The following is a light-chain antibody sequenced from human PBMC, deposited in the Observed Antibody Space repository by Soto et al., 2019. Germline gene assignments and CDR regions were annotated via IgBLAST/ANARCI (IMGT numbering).Light chain of an antibody. Sequence: DIQMTQSPSSLSASVGDGVTIACRASQGIRSDLVWYQQQPGKAPKRLIYAASRLESGVPSRFSASGSGTEFTLTISSLQPEDFATYYCLQHKTFPWTVGQGTKVDIK. V-gene: IGKV1-17*01. CDR2: AAS. J-gene: IGKJ1*01. CDR3: LQHKTFPWT. CDR1: QGIRSD.